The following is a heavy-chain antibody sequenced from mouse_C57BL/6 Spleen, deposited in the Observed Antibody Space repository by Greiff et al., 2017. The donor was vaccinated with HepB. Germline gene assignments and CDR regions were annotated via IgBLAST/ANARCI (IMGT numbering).Heavy chain of an antibody. J-gene: IGHJ1*03. CDR2: IYPGSGST. Sequence: QVQLQQPGAELVKPGASVKMSCKASGYTFTSYWITWVKQRPGQGLEWIGDIYPGSGSTNYNEKFKSKATLTVDTSSSTAYMHLSSLTSEDSAVYYCARDTTVVAHWYFDVWGTGTTVTVSS. CDR1: GYTFTSYW. CDR3: ARDTTVVAHWYFDV. V-gene: IGHV1-55*01. D-gene: IGHD1-1*01.